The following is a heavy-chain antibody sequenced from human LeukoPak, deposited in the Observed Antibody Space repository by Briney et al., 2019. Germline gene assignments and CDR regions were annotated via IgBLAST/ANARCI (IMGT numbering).Heavy chain of an antibody. Sequence: GGSLRLSCAASGFTFSSYGMHWVRQAPGKGLEWVAVISYDGSNKYYADSVKGRFTISRDNSKNTLYLQMNSLRAEDTAVYYCARDLPVYYDSSGSPLLDYWGQGTLVTVSS. J-gene: IGHJ4*02. V-gene: IGHV3-30*03. CDR1: GFTFSSYG. D-gene: IGHD3-22*01. CDR3: ARDLPVYYDSSGSPLLDY. CDR2: ISYDGSNK.